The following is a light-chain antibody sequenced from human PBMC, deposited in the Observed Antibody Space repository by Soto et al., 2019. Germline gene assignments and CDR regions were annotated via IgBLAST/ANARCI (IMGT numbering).Light chain of an antibody. V-gene: IGKV3-20*01. CDR1: QSVSSSY. Sequence: EMVLTQSPGTLSLSPGERATLSCRASQSVSSSYLAWYQQKPGQAPRLLTYGASSRATGIPDRFSGSGSGTGFTLTISRLEPEDFAVYYCQQYGSLPRTFGQGTKVDIK. J-gene: IGKJ1*01. CDR2: GAS. CDR3: QQYGSLPRT.